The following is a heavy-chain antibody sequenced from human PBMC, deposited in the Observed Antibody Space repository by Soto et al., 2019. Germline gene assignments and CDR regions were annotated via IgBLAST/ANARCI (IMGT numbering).Heavy chain of an antibody. CDR1: GGSFSGYY. V-gene: IGHV4-34*01. J-gene: IGHJ6*02. Sequence: PSETLSLTCAVYGGSFSGYYWRWIRQPPGKGLEWIGEINHSGSTNYNPSLKSRVTISVDTSKNQFSLKLSSVTAADTAVYYCARDTIRIAAAGRLNYYYYGMGVWGQGTTVT. CDR3: ARDTIRIAAAGRLNYYYYGMGV. CDR2: INHSGST. D-gene: IGHD6-13*01.